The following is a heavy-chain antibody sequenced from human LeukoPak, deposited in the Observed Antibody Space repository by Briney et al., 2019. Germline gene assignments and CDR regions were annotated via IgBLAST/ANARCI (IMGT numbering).Heavy chain of an antibody. J-gene: IGHJ6*02. CDR3: ARDREYYYGMDV. Sequence: GGSLRLSCAASGFTVSSNYMSWVRQAPGKGLEWVSVIYSGGSTYYADSVKGRFTISRDNSKNTLYLQMNSLRAEDTAVYYCARDREYYYGMDVWGQGTTVTVYS. V-gene: IGHV3-53*01. D-gene: IGHD1-26*01. CDR2: IYSGGST. CDR1: GFTVSSNY.